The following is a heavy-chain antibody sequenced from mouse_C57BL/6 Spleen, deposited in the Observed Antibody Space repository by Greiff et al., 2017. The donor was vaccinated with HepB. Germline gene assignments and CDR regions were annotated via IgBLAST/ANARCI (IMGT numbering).Heavy chain of an antibody. V-gene: IGHV6-6*01. CDR2: IRNKANNHAT. CDR3: TTLDSSGLFDY. D-gene: IGHD3-2*02. J-gene: IGHJ2*01. Sequence: EVKLVESGGGLVQPGGSMKLSCAASGFTFSDAWMDWVRQSPEKGLEWVAEIRNKANNHATYYAESVKGRFTISRDDSKSSVYLQMNSLRAEDTGIYYCTTLDSSGLFDYWGQGTTLTVSS. CDR1: GFTFSDAW.